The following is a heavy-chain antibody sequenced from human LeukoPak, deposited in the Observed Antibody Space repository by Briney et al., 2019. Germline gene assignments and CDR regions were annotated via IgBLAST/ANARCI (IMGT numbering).Heavy chain of an antibody. CDR2: INHSGST. J-gene: IGHJ2*01. Sequence: SETLSLTCAVSGGSISRSNWWSWVRQPPGKGLEWIGEINHSGSTNYNPSLKSRVTISVDTSKNQFSLKLSSVTAADTAVYYCARGAPNDYGDYGDHWYFDLWGRGTLVTVSS. CDR3: ARGAPNDYGDYGDHWYFDL. CDR1: GGSISRSNW. V-gene: IGHV4-4*02. D-gene: IGHD4-17*01.